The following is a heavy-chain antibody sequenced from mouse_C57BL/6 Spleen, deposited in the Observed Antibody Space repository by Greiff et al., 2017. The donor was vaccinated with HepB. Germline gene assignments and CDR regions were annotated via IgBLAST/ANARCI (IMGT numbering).Heavy chain of an antibody. Sequence: VLLVESGPGLVQPSQSLSITCTVSGFSLTSYGVHWVRQSPGKGLEWLGVIWSGGSTDYNAAFISRLSISKDNSKSQVFFKMNSLQADDTAIDYCARNGYYWYFDVWGTGTTVTVSS. V-gene: IGHV2-2*01. CDR1: GFSLTSYG. J-gene: IGHJ1*03. CDR2: IWSGGST. CDR3: ARNGYYWYFDV. D-gene: IGHD2-2*01.